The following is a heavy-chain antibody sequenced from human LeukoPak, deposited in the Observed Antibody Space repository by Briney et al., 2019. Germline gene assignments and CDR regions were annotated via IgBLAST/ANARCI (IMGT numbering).Heavy chain of an antibody. CDR3: ARSPFTLDSSGYVRDY. CDR2: IIPIFGTA. D-gene: IGHD3-22*01. Sequence: SVKVSCKASGGTFSSYAISWVRQAPGQGLEWMGGIIPIFGTANYAQKFQGRVTITTDESTSTAYMELSSLRSEDTAVYYCARSPFTLDSSGYVRDYWGQGALVTVSS. V-gene: IGHV1-69*05. J-gene: IGHJ4*02. CDR1: GGTFSSYA.